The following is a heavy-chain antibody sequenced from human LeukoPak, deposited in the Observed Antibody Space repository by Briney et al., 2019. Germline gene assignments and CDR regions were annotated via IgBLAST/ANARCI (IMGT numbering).Heavy chain of an antibody. CDR1: GGSISYYY. V-gene: IGHV4-59*01. J-gene: IGHJ4*02. CDR2: IYYNGST. CDR3: ARKGGHFDY. D-gene: IGHD2-15*01. Sequence: SETLSLTCTVSGGSISYYYWSWIRQSPGKGLEWIGYIYYNGSTNYNPSLKSRVTISVDMSKNQFSLKVTSVTAADTAIYYCARKGGHFDYWGQGTLVTVSS.